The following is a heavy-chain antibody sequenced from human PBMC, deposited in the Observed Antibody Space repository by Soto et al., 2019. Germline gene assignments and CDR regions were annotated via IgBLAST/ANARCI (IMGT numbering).Heavy chain of an antibody. J-gene: IGHJ6*02. CDR2: IIPILDIP. CDR3: ASHFTGVLVLGASPPGGDNYGWDV. CDR1: GGTFSRYT. D-gene: IGHD2-15*01. Sequence: QVQLVQSGAEVKKPGSSVKVSCKASGGTFSRYTISWVRQAPGQGLEWMGRIIPILDIPNYEQNFQGRVTITAAKSTSPAYMELSSLRSDDTAVYYCASHFTGVLVLGASPPGGDNYGWDVWGQGTTVTVSS. V-gene: IGHV1-69*02.